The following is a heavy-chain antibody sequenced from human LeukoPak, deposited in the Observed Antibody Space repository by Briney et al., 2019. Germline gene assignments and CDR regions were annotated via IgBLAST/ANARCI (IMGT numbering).Heavy chain of an antibody. J-gene: IGHJ4*02. D-gene: IGHD4-23*01. CDR2: IIPILGIA. Sequence: GASVKVSCKASGGTFSSYAISWVRQAPGQGLEWMGRIIPILGIANYAQKFQGRVTITADKSTSTAYMELSSLRSEDTAVYYCARDPMGDGGNSGVDYRGQGTLVTVSS. CDR3: ARDPMGDGGNSGVDY. CDR1: GGTFSSYA. V-gene: IGHV1-69*04.